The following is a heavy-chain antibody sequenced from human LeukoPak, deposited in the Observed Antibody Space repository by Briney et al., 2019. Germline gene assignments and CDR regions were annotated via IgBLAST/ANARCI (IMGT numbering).Heavy chain of an antibody. CDR2: IWYDGSNK. Sequence: QSGGSLRLSCAASGFTFSSYSMNWVRQAPGKGLEWVAVIWYDGSNKYYADSVKGRFTISRDNSKNTLYLQMNSLRAEDTAVYYCARGDYGDYPLDYWGQGTLVTVSS. D-gene: IGHD4-17*01. J-gene: IGHJ4*02. CDR3: ARGDYGDYPLDY. V-gene: IGHV3-33*08. CDR1: GFTFSSYS.